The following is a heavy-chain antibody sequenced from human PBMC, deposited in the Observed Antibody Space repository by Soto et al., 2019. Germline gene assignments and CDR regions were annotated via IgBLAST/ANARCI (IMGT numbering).Heavy chain of an antibody. CDR1: GGTFSSYA. V-gene: IGHV1-69*01. CDR2: IIPIFGTA. Sequence: QVQLVQSGAEVKKPGSSVKVSCKASGGTFSSYAISWVRQAPGQGLEWMGGIIPIFGTANYAQKFQGRVTITADESTSTAYMELSSLRSEDTAAYYCARVGPQSLVATMVFWFDPWGQGTLVTVSS. CDR3: ARVGPQSLVATMVFWFDP. J-gene: IGHJ5*02. D-gene: IGHD5-12*01.